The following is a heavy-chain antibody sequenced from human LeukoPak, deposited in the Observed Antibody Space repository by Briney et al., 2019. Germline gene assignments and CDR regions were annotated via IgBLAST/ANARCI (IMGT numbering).Heavy chain of an antibody. D-gene: IGHD3-3*01. CDR1: GFTFSSYA. J-gene: IGHJ4*02. CDR2: ISGSGGST. CDR3: AKTGDDFWSGYLAQFDY. Sequence: PGGSLRLSCAVSGFTFSSYAMSWVRQAPGKGLEWVSAISGSGGSTNYADSVKGRFTISRDNSKNTLYLQMNSLRAEDTAVYYCAKTGDDFWSGYLAQFDYWGQGTLVTVSS. V-gene: IGHV3-23*01.